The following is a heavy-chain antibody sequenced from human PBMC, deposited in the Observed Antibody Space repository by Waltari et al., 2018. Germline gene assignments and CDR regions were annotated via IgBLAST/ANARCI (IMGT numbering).Heavy chain of an antibody. D-gene: IGHD6-13*01. Sequence: QVQLVQSGAEVKKPGASVKVSCKASGYTFTSYGISWVRQAPGQGLEWMGWISAYNGNTNYAQKLQGRVTMTTDTSTSTAYMELRSLRSDDTAVYYCARGGEQQPRPHVSYYYYGMDVWGQGTTVTVSS. CDR3: ARGGEQQPRPHVSYYYYGMDV. CDR2: ISAYNGNT. CDR1: GYTFTSYG. V-gene: IGHV1-18*01. J-gene: IGHJ6*02.